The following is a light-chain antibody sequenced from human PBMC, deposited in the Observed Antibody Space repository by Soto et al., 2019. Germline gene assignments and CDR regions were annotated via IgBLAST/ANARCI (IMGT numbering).Light chain of an antibody. CDR3: QQYGSSPPYT. J-gene: IGKJ2*01. V-gene: IGKV3-11*01. CDR2: DAS. CDR1: QSISEF. Sequence: VVLTQSPATLSLSPGERATLSCRASQSISEFLAWYQQKPGQAPRLLIYDASNRATGTPARFSGSGSGTDFTLTISSLEAEDFAVYYCQQYGSSPPYTFGQGTKLEIK.